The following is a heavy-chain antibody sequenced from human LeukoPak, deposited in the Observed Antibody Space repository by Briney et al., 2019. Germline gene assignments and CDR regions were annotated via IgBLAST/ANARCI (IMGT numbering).Heavy chain of an antibody. Sequence: PSETLSLTCAVYGGSFSGYYWSWIRQPPGKGLEWIGEINHSGSTNYNPSLKSRVTISVDTSENQFSLKLSSVTAADTAVYYCVRKGLYYRTGFDPWGQGTLVTVSS. CDR3: VRKGLYYRTGFDP. J-gene: IGHJ5*02. CDR1: GGSFSGYY. D-gene: IGHD2-8*01. V-gene: IGHV4-34*01. CDR2: INHSGST.